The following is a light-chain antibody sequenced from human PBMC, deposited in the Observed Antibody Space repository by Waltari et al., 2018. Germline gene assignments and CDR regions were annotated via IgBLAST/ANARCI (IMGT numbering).Light chain of an antibody. CDR1: SSNVGTSNL. Sequence: QSALTQPASVSGSPGQSITISCTGTSSNVGTSNLVSWYQQHPGKAPKLVIYDVNKRPSGVSDRFSGSKSGNTASLTISGLQAEDEADYYCCSYAGSITFVVFGGGTKLTVL. CDR2: DVN. J-gene: IGLJ2*01. V-gene: IGLV2-23*02. CDR3: CSYAGSITFVV.